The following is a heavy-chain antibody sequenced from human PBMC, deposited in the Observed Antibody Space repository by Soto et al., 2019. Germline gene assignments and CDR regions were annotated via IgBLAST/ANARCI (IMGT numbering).Heavy chain of an antibody. CDR2: IWYDGSNK. V-gene: IGHV3-33*01. CDR1: GFTFSSYG. CDR3: ARDPPQRYCSSTSCLLYYYHYYMDV. J-gene: IGHJ6*03. Sequence: GGSLRLSCAASGFTFSSYGMHWVRQAPGKGLEWVAVIWYDGSNKYYADSVKGRFTISRDNSKNTLYLQMNSLRAEDTAVYYCARDPPQRYCSSTSCLLYYYHYYMDVWGKGTTVTVSS. D-gene: IGHD2-2*01.